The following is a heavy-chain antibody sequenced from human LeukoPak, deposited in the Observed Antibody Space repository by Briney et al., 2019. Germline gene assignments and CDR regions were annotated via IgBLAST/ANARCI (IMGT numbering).Heavy chain of an antibody. CDR3: ARDYDLQRYFDY. CDR2: ISHDGSNN. J-gene: IGHJ4*02. Sequence: GGSLRLSCAASGFTFSNYGMHWVRQAPGKGLEWVVVISHDGSNNNYADSVKGRFTISRDNSKNTLYLQMNSLRAEDTAVYYCARDYDLQRYFDYWGQGTLVTVSS. V-gene: IGHV3-30*03. D-gene: IGHD3-3*01. CDR1: GFTFSNYG.